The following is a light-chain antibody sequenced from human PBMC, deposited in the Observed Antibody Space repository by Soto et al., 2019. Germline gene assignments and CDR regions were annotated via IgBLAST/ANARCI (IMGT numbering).Light chain of an antibody. CDR3: QHYNSYSEA. V-gene: IGKV1-5*03. CDR1: QTISSW. CDR2: KAS. Sequence: DIQMTQSPSTLSGSVGDRVTITCRASQTISSWLAWCQQKPGKAPKLLIYKASTLKSGVPSRCSGSGSGTEFTLTISSLQPDDFATDYCQHYNSYSEAFGQGTKVELK. J-gene: IGKJ1*01.